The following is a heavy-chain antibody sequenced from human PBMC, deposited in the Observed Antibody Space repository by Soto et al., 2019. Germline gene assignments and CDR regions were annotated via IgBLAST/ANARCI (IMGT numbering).Heavy chain of an antibody. J-gene: IGHJ4*02. CDR3: AIEGGSIGGWFGRKFDS. CDR2: ISSGGTTT. Sequence: GGSLRLSCAASGFTFSTHAMSWVRQAPGKGLEWVSSISSGGTTTFYAASVEGRFTISRDKSKDTLYLQMNSLRADETAVYYCAIEGGSIGGWFGRKFDSWGQGTQVTVSS. CDR1: GFTFSTHA. D-gene: IGHD6-19*01. V-gene: IGHV3-23*01.